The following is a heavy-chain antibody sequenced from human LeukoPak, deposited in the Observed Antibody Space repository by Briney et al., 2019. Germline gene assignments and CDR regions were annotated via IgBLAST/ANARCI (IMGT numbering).Heavy chain of an antibody. CDR1: GFTFDDYG. J-gene: IGHJ4*02. CDR3: ARARAGYYGSGSYYSPFGY. D-gene: IGHD3-10*01. Sequence: GGSLRLSCAASGFTFDDYGMSWVRQAPGKGLEWVSGINWNGGSTGYADSVKGRFTISRDNAKSSLYLQMNSLRAEDTALYYCARARAGYYGSGSYYSPFGYWGQGTLVTVSS. V-gene: IGHV3-20*04. CDR2: INWNGGST.